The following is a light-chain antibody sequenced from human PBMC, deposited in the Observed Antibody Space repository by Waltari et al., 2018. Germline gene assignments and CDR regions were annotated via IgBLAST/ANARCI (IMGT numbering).Light chain of an antibody. CDR1: SSNVGCYNL. Sequence: QSALSQPAPVSGSPGQSITTSCPGTSSNVGCYNLVPWYQHHPGKAPKLLISDVNKRPSGVSNRFSGSKSGNTASLTISGLQAEDEADYYCYSYAGSSTWVFGGGTNLAVL. J-gene: IGLJ3*02. CDR3: YSYAGSSTWV. CDR2: DVN. V-gene: IGLV2-23*02.